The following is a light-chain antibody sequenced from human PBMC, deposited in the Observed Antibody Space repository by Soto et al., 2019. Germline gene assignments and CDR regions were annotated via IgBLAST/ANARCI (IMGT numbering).Light chain of an antibody. J-gene: IGKJ1*01. CDR3: QQYDTSPRT. Sequence: EIVLTQSPGTLSLSPGERATLSCRASQSISISYLAWYQQQPGQAPRLLIYSTSTRATGIPDRFSGSGSGTDFTLTISKLEPGDFAVYYCQQYDTSPRTFGQGTKVEI. CDR1: QSISISY. CDR2: STS. V-gene: IGKV3-20*01.